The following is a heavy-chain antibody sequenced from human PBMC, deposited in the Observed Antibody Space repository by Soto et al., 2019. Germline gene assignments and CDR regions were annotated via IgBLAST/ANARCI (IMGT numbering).Heavy chain of an antibody. CDR2: ISYDGGNK. Sequence: QVQLVESGGGVVQPGRSLRLSCAASGFTFSFYAMHWVRQAPGKGLEWVTVISYDGGNKYYADCVKGRFTISRDNSKKTLYLQMNSLRRKDTAVYYCAREAEYIAGTSPAGMDVWGQGTTVTVSS. D-gene: IGHD6-13*01. CDR1: GFTFSFYA. V-gene: IGHV3-30-3*01. J-gene: IGHJ6*02. CDR3: AREAEYIAGTSPAGMDV.